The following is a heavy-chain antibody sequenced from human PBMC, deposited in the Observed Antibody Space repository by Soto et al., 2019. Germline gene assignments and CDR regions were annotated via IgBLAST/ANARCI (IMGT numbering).Heavy chain of an antibody. CDR1: GYPLDTYG. V-gene: IGHV1-18*01. D-gene: IGHD3-3*01. CDR2: ISAYNGQT. CDR3: ARDPNAFWNSYFFDP. J-gene: IGHJ5*02. Sequence: GXSVKVSCKASGYPLDTYGINWVRQAPGQRPEWMGWISAYNGQTDYAQNFQGRVTMATDTSTNTAYMELRNLRSDDTAVYYCARDPNAFWNSYFFDPWGPGTLVTVSS.